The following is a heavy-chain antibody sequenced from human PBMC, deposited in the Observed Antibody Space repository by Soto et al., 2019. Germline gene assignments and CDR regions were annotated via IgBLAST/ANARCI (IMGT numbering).Heavy chain of an antibody. CDR1: GFTFSSYA. V-gene: IGHV3-23*01. Sequence: GGSLRLSCAASGFTFSSYAMSWVRQAPGKGLEWVSAISGSGGSTYYADSVKGRFTISRDNSKNTLYLQMNSLRAEDTAVYYCAKDLGNYDSSGYYLFDYWGQGTLVTVSS. CDR2: ISGSGGST. D-gene: IGHD3-22*01. CDR3: AKDLGNYDSSGYYLFDY. J-gene: IGHJ4*02.